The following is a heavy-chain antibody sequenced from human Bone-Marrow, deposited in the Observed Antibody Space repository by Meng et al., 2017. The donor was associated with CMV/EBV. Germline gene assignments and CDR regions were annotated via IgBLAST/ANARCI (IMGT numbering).Heavy chain of an antibody. D-gene: IGHD3-3*01. J-gene: IGHJ4*02. CDR3: AADPYYDFWSGSGPPLH. V-gene: IGHV3-23*03. CDR2: IYSGADSI. Sequence: GESLKISCVASGFTFNTYVMSWVRQAPGKGLEWVSTIYSGADSIFYADSVKGRFTISRDNSKNTLYLQMNSLRAEDTAVYYCAADPYYDFWSGSGPPLHWGQGTLVTVSS. CDR1: GFTFNTYV.